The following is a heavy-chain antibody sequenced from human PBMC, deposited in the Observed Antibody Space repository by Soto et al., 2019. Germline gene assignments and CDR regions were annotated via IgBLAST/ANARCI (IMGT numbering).Heavy chain of an antibody. Sequence: QVQLLQSGAEVKKPGASVKVSCKASGYTFTSYGINWVRQATGQGLEGMGWISAYNGNTNYAQKLQGRVTMTTNTSTSTAHMERKTQRSDDKAVDYFAKVGERSDDFLSGITTYYYYMDVWGKGTTVTVSS. D-gene: IGHD3-3*01. CDR3: AKVGERSDDFLSGITTYYYYMDV. J-gene: IGHJ6*03. CDR1: GYTFTSYG. CDR2: ISAYNGNT. V-gene: IGHV1-18*01.